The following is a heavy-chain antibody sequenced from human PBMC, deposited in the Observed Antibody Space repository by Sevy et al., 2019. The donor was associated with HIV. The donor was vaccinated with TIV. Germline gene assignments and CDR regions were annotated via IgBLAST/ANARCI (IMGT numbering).Heavy chain of an antibody. CDR2: ISSSGSTI. Sequence: GGSLRLSCAASGFTFSDYYMSWIRQAPGKGLEWVSYISSSGSTIYYVDSVKGRFTISRDNAKNSLYLQMNSLRAEDTAVYYCARSYYGSGSYYNANYYYYYGMDVWGQGTTVTVSS. CDR3: ARSYYGSGSYYNANYYYYYGMDV. V-gene: IGHV3-11*01. CDR1: GFTFSDYY. D-gene: IGHD3-10*01. J-gene: IGHJ6*02.